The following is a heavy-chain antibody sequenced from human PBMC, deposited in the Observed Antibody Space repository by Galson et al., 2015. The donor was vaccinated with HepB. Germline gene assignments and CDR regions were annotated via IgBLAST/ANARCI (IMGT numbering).Heavy chain of an antibody. J-gene: IGHJ4*02. CDR2: VRDNGGT. CDR1: GFKFSRFA. CDR3: AKEMAEVGKPFFDY. Sequence: SCAASGFKFSRFAMSWVRQAPGKGPEWVSGVRDNGGTFYADSVKGRFTISRDNSKNTLYLQMNSLRAEDTAIYYCAKEMAEVGKPFFDYWGPGTQIAVSS. D-gene: IGHD5-24*01. V-gene: IGHV3-23*01.